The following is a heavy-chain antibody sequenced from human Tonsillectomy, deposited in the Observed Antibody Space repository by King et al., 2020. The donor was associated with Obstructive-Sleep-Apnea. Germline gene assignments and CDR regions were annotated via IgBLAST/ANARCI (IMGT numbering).Heavy chain of an antibody. CDR3: ARAPGYYDSSGNLDY. Sequence: MQLQESGPGLVKPSQTLSLTCTVSGGSISSGDYYWSWIRQPPGKGLEWIGYIYYSGSTYYNPSLKSRVTISVDTSKNQFSLKLSSVTAADTAVYYCARAPGYYDSSGNLDYWGQGTLVTVSS. CDR1: GGSISSGDYY. V-gene: IGHV4-30-4*01. D-gene: IGHD3-22*01. J-gene: IGHJ4*02. CDR2: IYYSGST.